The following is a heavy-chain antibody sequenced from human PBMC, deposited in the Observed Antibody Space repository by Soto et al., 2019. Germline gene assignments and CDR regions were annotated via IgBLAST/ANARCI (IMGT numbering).Heavy chain of an antibody. CDR2: IHYTGKA. V-gene: IGHV4-39*01. CDR1: GGSISINDYY. Sequence: QLQLQESGPGLVKPSETLSLTCTVSGGSISINDYYWGWIRQPPGQGLEWIGNIHYTGKAYYNPSLKSRGTISVDTSKDQFSLRLTSVTAADTAVYYCADMRGQWLPRDWGQGTLVTVSS. CDR3: ADMRGQWLPRD. J-gene: IGHJ4*02. D-gene: IGHD6-19*01.